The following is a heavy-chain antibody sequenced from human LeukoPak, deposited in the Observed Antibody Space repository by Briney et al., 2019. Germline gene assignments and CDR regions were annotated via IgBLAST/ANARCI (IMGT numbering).Heavy chain of an antibody. Sequence: PGRSLRLSCAASGFTFSSYGMPWVRQAPGKGLEWVAVISYDGSNKYYADSVKGRFTISRDNSKNTLYLQMNSLRAEDTAVYYCAKESLYGSGSYHYYYYYGMDVWGQGTTVTVSS. CDR3: AKESLYGSGSYHYYYYYGMDV. CDR2: ISYDGSNK. D-gene: IGHD3-10*01. V-gene: IGHV3-30*18. J-gene: IGHJ6*02. CDR1: GFTFSSYG.